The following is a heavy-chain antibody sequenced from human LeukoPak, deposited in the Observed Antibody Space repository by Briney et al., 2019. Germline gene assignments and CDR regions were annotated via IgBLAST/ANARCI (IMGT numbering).Heavy chain of an antibody. CDR3: AKDQGWTATYTDY. D-gene: IGHD2-2*02. J-gene: IGHJ4*02. CDR1: GFTFSSYA. Sequence: GGSLRLSCAASGFTFSSYAMNWVRPVPGKGLEWVSGISGSGRTTYYADSVKGRFTISRDNSRNTLYLQMNSLRAEDSAIYYCAKDQGWTATYTDYWGQGTLVTVSS. V-gene: IGHV3-23*01. CDR2: ISGSGRTT.